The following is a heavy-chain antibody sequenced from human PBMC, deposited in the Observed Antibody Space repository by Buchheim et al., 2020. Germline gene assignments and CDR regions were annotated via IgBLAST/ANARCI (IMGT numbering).Heavy chain of an antibody. J-gene: IGHJ2*01. Sequence: QVQLVQSGAEVKKPGASVKVSCKASGYTFTGYYMHWVRQAPGQGLEWMGWINPNSGGTNYAQKFQGWVTMTRDTSTSTVYMELSSLRSEDTAVYYCARDNFWSGYLGEGYFDLWGRGTL. CDR2: INPNSGGT. CDR1: GYTFTGYY. D-gene: IGHD3-3*01. CDR3: ARDNFWSGYLGEGYFDL. V-gene: IGHV1-2*04.